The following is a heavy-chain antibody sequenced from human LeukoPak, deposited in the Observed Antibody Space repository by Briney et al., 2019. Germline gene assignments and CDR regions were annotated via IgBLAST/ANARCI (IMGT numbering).Heavy chain of an antibody. Sequence: PGGSVSLSWAAAGFTLDDFYMGWVRQVPGKWLEFVSGVSRNGRNTGYADYVKGRLTSSSDNTNNSLYLQMDGLRAEDTAFYYCARPATGHYYYYIDVWGRGTTVTVSS. V-gene: IGHV3-20*04. J-gene: IGHJ6*03. D-gene: IGHD6-13*01. CDR3: ARPATGHYYYYIDV. CDR2: VSRNGRNT. CDR1: GFTLDDFY.